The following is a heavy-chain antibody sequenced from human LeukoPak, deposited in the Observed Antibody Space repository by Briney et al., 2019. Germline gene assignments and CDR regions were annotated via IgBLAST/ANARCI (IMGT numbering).Heavy chain of an antibody. D-gene: IGHD2-21*02. CDR1: GFILRTYG. CDR2: ISSSSSYI. CDR3: ARAGPYCGGDCPNPFDY. Sequence: GGSLRLSCAASGFILRTYGMSWVRQAPGKGLEWVSSISSSSSYIYYADSVKGRFTISRDNAKNSLYLQMNSLRAEDTAVYYCARAGPYCGGDCPNPFDYWGQGTLVTVSS. V-gene: IGHV3-21*01. J-gene: IGHJ4*02.